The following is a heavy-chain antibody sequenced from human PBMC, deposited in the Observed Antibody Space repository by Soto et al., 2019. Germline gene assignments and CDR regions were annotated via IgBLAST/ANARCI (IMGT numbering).Heavy chain of an antibody. CDR2: IVPVFGTA. D-gene: IGHD3-22*01. V-gene: IGHV1-69*01. CDR1: GGTFSRSA. Sequence: QVQLVQSGAEVKKPGSSVKVSCKASGGTFSRSAINWVRQAPGQGLEWMGGIVPVFGTANYAQKFQGRGTITADESTSTGYMELRSLTSEDTAVYYCARDGTLYDSSAYYYVYWGQGTLVTVSS. CDR3: ARDGTLYDSSAYYYVY. J-gene: IGHJ4*02.